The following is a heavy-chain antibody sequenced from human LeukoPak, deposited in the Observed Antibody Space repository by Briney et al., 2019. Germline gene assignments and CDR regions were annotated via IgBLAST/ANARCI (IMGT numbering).Heavy chain of an antibody. CDR1: GGSISSYY. CDR2: IYYSGST. CDR3: ARLRYDSSGYRSSSYYFEY. D-gene: IGHD3-22*01. V-gene: IGHV4-59*01. Sequence: KPSETLSLTCTVSGGSISSYYWNWIRQPPGKGLEWIGYIYYSGSTNYNPSLKSRVTISVDTSKNQFSLKLSAVTAADTAEYYCARLRYDSSGYRSSSYYFEYWGQGTLVTVSS. J-gene: IGHJ4*02.